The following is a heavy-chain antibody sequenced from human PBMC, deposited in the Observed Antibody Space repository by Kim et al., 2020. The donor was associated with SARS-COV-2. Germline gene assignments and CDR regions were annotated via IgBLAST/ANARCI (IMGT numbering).Heavy chain of an antibody. Sequence: SETLSLTCAVYGGSFSGYYWSWIRQPPGKGLEWIGEINHSGSTNYNPSLKSRVTISVDTSKNQFSLKLSSVTAADTAVYYCARGGIAVAGSFYYYYGMDV. V-gene: IGHV4-34*01. J-gene: IGHJ6*01. CDR1: GGSFSGYY. CDR3: ARGGIAVAGSFYYYYGMDV. CDR2: INHSGST. D-gene: IGHD6-19*01.